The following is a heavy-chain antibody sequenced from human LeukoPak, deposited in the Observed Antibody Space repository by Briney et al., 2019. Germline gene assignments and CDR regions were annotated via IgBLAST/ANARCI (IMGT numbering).Heavy chain of an antibody. Sequence: SETLSLTCAVYGGSFSGHYWSWIRQPPGKGLEWIGEINHSGSTNYNTSLKSRVTISVDTSKNQFSLKLSSVTAADTAVYYCARGLVVVPAANGGGFDPWGQGTLVTVSS. V-gene: IGHV4-34*01. CDR3: ARGLVVVPAANGGGFDP. CDR2: INHSGST. CDR1: GGSFSGHY. J-gene: IGHJ5*02. D-gene: IGHD2-2*01.